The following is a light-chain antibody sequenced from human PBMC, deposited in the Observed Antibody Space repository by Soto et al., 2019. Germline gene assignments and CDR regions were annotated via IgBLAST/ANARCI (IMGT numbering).Light chain of an antibody. CDR1: QSVSSSF. CDR3: QQYYDWPIT. V-gene: IGKV3D-7*01. J-gene: IGKJ5*01. CDR2: GAS. Sequence: EIVLTQSPATLSLSPGERATLSFRASQSVSSSFLTWYQQKPGQAPRLLIYGASTTATGIPARFSGSGSGTEFTLTISSLQSEDFAVYYCQQYYDWPITFGQGTRLEIK.